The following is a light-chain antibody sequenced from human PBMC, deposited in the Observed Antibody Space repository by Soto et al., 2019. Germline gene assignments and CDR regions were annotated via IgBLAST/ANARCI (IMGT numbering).Light chain of an antibody. CDR1: QSVSGN. CDR2: GAS. J-gene: IGKJ1*01. CDR3: QQYDNWPPWT. V-gene: IGKV3-15*01. Sequence: EIVMTQSPATLSVSPGERATLSCRASQSVSGNLAWYQQKPGQAPRLLIYGASTRATGIPARFSGSGSGTDFILTISSLQSEDFAFNYCQQYDNWPPWTFGQGTKVEIK.